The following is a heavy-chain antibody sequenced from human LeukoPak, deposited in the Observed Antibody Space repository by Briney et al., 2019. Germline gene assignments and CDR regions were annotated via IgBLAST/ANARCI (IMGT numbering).Heavy chain of an antibody. D-gene: IGHD6-19*01. V-gene: IGHV4-39*01. CDR1: GGSISSSSYY. Sequence: PSETLSLTCTVSGGSISSSSYYWGWIRQPPGKGLEWIGSIYYSGSTYYNPSLKSRVTISVDTSKNQFSLKLSSVTAADTAVYYCASHSSGWYHFDYWGQGTLVTVSS. CDR2: IYYSGST. J-gene: IGHJ4*02. CDR3: ASHSSGWYHFDY.